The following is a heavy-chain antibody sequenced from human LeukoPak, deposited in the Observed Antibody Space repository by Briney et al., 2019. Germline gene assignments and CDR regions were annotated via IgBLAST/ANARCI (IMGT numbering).Heavy chain of an antibody. Sequence: SETLSLTCTVSGGSISSGSYYWNWIRQPPGKGLEWIGHLSYTGSTSFNPSLKSRIIILADTSKSQFSLRMNSVTAADTAVYYCARSMSKSYYDSTPYYHFDKWGQGTLVTVSS. D-gene: IGHD3-22*01. J-gene: IGHJ4*02. CDR3: ARSMSKSYYDSTPYYHFDK. CDR2: LSYTGST. V-gene: IGHV4-30-4*07. CDR1: GGSISSGSYY.